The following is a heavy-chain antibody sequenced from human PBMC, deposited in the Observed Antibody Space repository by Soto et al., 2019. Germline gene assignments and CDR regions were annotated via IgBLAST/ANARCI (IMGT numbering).Heavy chain of an antibody. J-gene: IGHJ6*04. V-gene: IGHV1-2*04. CDR3: ARVQGLGVRPYYYSVSAF. Sequence: ASVKVSCKASGYTFTGYYMHWVRQAPGQGLEWMGWINPNSGGTNYAQKFQGWVTMTRDTSISTAYLELSRLRSDDTAGDYCARVQGLGVRPYYYSVSAFGGKGTT. CDR1: GYTFTGYY. CDR2: INPNSGGT. D-gene: IGHD3-16*01.